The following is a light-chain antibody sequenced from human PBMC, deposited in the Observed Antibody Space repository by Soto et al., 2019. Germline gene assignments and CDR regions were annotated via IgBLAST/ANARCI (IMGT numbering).Light chain of an antibody. V-gene: IGKV1-5*03. CDR2: KAS. CDR1: QSISSW. CDR3: QQYNIYPS. Sequence: DIQMTQSPSTLSASVGDRVTITCRASQSISSWLAWYQQKPWKAPKLLIYKASSLESGVPSRFSGSGSGTEFTLTISSLQPDDFATYYCQQYNIYPSFGGGTKVEIK. J-gene: IGKJ4*01.